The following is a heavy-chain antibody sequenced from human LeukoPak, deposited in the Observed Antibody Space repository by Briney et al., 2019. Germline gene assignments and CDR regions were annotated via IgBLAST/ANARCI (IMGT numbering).Heavy chain of an antibody. J-gene: IGHJ4*02. CDR3: ARMWSSSRTAEIDY. CDR1: GYTFISYV. CDR2: ISASNGKT. D-gene: IGHD6-13*01. Sequence: ASVKVSCKASGYTFISYVISWVRQAPGQGLEWLGWISASNGKTNYAQKFQGRVTMTTDKSTRTAYMELSSLRSDDTAVYYCARMWSSSRTAEIDYWGQGTLVAVSS. V-gene: IGHV1-18*01.